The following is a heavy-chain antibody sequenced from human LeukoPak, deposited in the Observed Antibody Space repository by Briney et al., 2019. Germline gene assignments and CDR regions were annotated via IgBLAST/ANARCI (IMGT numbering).Heavy chain of an antibody. Sequence: SETLSLTCTVSDDSITMYYWTWIRQPPGKGLEWIGYVDHTGSTKFNPSLNGRVSVSRDTSNNFFSLRLRSVTAADTAVYFCARGRVSSSTWYSTYYYFFYMDFWGKGTTVTVSS. CDR2: VDHTGST. CDR3: ARGRVSSSTWYSTYYYFFYMDF. CDR1: DDSITMYY. V-gene: IGHV4-59*01. D-gene: IGHD4-11*01. J-gene: IGHJ6*03.